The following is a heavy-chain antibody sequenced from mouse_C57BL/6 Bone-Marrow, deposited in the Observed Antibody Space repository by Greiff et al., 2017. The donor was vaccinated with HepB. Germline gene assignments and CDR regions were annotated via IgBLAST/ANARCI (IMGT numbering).Heavy chain of an antibody. V-gene: IGHV3-6*01. CDR1: GYSITSGYY. Sequence: EVQLVESGPGLVKPSQSLSLTCSVTGYSITSGYYWNWIRQFPGNKLEWMGYISYDGSNNYNPSLKNRISITRDTSKNQFFLKLNSVTTEDTATYYCAIFITTGVADYWGQGTTLTVSS. D-gene: IGHD1-1*01. CDR3: AIFITTGVADY. CDR2: ISYDGSN. J-gene: IGHJ2*01.